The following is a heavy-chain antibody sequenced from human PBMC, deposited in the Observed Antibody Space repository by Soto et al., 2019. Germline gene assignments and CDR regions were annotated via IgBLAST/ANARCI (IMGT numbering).Heavy chain of an antibody. D-gene: IGHD3-10*01. CDR2: IYYSGST. CDR1: GGSISSGGYY. V-gene: IGHV4-31*03. J-gene: IGHJ5*02. CDR3: ARGSWFGELLIPSAWFDP. Sequence: SETLSLTCTVSGGSISSGGYYWSWIRQHPGKGLEWIGYIYYSGSTYYNPSLKSRVTISVDTSKNQFSLKLSSVTAADTAVYYCARGSWFGELLIPSAWFDPWGQGTLVTVSS.